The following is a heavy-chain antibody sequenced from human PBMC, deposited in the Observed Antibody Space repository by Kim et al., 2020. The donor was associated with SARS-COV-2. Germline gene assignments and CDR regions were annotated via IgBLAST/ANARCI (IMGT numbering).Heavy chain of an antibody. CDR1: GYTFTSYG. D-gene: IGHD3-10*01. J-gene: IGHJ4*02. Sequence: ASVKVSCKASGYTFTSYGISWVRQAPGQGLEWMGWISAYNGNTNYAQKLQGRVTMTTDTSTSTAYMELRSLRSDDTAVYYCARDLGVQGLPYFDYWGQGTLVTVSS. V-gene: IGHV1-18*01. CDR3: ARDLGVQGLPYFDY. CDR2: ISAYNGNT.